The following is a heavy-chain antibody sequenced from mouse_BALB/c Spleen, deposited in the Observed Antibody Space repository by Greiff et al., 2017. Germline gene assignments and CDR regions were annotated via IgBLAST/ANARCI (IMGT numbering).Heavy chain of an antibody. V-gene: IGHV14-3*02. CDR1: GFNIKDTF. D-gene: IGHD3-1*01. CDR3: ARSQGFAY. Sequence: DVQLQESGAELVKPGASVKLSCTASGFNIKDTFMHWVKQRPEQGLEWIGRIDPANGNTKYDPKFQGKATITADTSSNTAYLQLSSLTSEDTAVYYCARSQGFAYWGQGTLVTVSA. CDR2: IDPANGNT. J-gene: IGHJ3*01.